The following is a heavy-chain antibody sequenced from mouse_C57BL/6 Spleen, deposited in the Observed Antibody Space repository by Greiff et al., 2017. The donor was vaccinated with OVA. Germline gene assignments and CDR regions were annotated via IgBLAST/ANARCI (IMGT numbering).Heavy chain of an antibody. CDR3: VREGLRRAWFAY. Sequence: EAGGGLVQPKGSLKLSCAASGFSFNTYAMNWVRQAPGKGLEWVARIRSKSNNYATYYADSVKDRFTISRDDSESMLYLQMNNLKTEDTAMYYCVREGLRRAWFAYWGQGTLVTVSA. J-gene: IGHJ3*01. D-gene: IGHD2-4*01. CDR1: GFSFNTYA. V-gene: IGHV10-1*01. CDR2: IRSKSNNYAT.